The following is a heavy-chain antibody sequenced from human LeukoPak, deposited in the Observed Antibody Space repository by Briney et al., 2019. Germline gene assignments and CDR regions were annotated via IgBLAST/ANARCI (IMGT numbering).Heavy chain of an antibody. J-gene: IGHJ3*02. V-gene: IGHV3-9*03. CDR1: GFTFDDYA. CDR3: AKASGSLLTGYTHPSILDDAFDI. D-gene: IGHD3-9*01. CDR2: ISWNSGSI. Sequence: GGSLRLSCAASGFTFDDYAMHWVRQAPGKGLEWVSGISWNSGSIGYADSVKGRFTISRDNAKNSLYLQMNSLRAEDMALYYCAKASGSLLTGYTHPSILDDAFDIWGQGTMVTVSS.